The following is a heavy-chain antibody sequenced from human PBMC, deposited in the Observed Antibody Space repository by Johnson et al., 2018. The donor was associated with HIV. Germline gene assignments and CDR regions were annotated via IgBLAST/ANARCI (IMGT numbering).Heavy chain of an antibody. Sequence: QVQLVESGGGVVQPGRSLRLSCAASGFTFSSYAMHWVRQAPGKGLEWVAVISYDGSNKYYADSVKGRYTISRDNSKNTLYLQMNSLRPEDTAVYYCARLSEHIVVVTAWADAFDIWGQGTMVTVSS. CDR1: GFTFSSYA. CDR2: ISYDGSNK. J-gene: IGHJ3*02. CDR3: ARLSEHIVVVTAWADAFDI. D-gene: IGHD2-21*02. V-gene: IGHV3-30*14.